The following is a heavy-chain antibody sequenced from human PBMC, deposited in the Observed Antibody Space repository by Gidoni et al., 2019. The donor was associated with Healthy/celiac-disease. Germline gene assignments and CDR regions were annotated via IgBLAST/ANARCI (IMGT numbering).Heavy chain of an antibody. V-gene: IGHV1-18*01. Sequence: QVQLVQSGVEVKKHRASVKVSCKASGYTFTIYCISWVRQAPGQGLEWMGWISAYNGNTNDEQKLQGRVTMTTDTSTSTAYMELRSLRSDDTAVYYCARVLIVWGFDYWGQGTLVTVSS. CDR2: ISAYNGNT. D-gene: IGHD2-21*01. CDR3: ARVLIVWGFDY. CDR1: GYTFTIYC. J-gene: IGHJ4*02.